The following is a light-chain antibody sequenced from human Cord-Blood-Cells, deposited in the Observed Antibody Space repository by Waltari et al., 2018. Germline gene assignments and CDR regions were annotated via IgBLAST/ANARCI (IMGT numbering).Light chain of an antibody. CDR3: QQYGSSPHS. CDR2: GAS. Sequence: EIVLTQSPGTLSLSPGERATLSCRASQSVSSSYLAWYQQKPGQAPRLLIYGASSRDTGIPDRFSGSGSGTDFTLTISRREPEDVAVYYCQQYGSSPHSFGQGTKLEIK. V-gene: IGKV3-20*01. J-gene: IGKJ2*03. CDR1: QSVSSSY.